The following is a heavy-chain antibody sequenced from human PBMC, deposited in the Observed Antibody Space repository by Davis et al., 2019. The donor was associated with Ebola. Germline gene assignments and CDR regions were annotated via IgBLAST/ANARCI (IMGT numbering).Heavy chain of an antibody. CDR1: GFTFSSYG. V-gene: IGHV3-33*05. J-gene: IGHJ4*02. CDR2: ISYDGSNK. Sequence: GESLKISCAASGFTFSSYGMHWVRQAPGKGLEWVAVISYDGSNKYYADPVKGRFTISRDNSKNTLYLQMNSLRAEDTAVYYCARDIRSGRIYWGQGTLVTVSS. CDR3: ARDIRSGRIY. D-gene: IGHD6-19*01.